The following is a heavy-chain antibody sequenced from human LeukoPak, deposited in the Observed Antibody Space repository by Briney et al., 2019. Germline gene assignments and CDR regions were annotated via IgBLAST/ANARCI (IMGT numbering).Heavy chain of an antibody. CDR3: ASPRYTNSWYYFDY. J-gene: IGHJ4*02. D-gene: IGHD6-13*01. CDR1: GGSISSSSYY. CDR2: IYYSGST. Sequence: SETLSLTCTVSGGSISSSSYYWGWIRQPPGKGLEWIGSIYYSGSTYYNPSLKSRVTISVDTSKNQFSLKLSSVTAADTAVYYCASPRYTNSWYYFDYWGQGTLVTVSS. V-gene: IGHV4-39*01.